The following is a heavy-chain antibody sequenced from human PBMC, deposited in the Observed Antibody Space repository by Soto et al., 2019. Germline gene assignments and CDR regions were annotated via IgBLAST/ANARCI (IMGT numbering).Heavy chain of an antibody. D-gene: IGHD3-16*02. J-gene: IGHJ3*02. Sequence: ASVKVSCKASGYTSTGYYMHWVRQAPGQGLEWMGWINPNSGGTNYAQKFQGWVTMTRDTSISTAYMELSRLRSDDTAVYYCARGDLYIWGSYRPPHDAFDIWGQGTMVTVSS. CDR3: ARGDLYIWGSYRPPHDAFDI. V-gene: IGHV1-2*04. CDR1: GYTSTGYY. CDR2: INPNSGGT.